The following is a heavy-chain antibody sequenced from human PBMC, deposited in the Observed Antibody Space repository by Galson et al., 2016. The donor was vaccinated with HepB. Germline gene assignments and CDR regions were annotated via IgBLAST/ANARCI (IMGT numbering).Heavy chain of an antibody. Sequence: SLRLSCAASGFTFSSYAMSWVRQAPGKGLKWASSIGGGADTYYAASVKGRFIISRDNSKNTLYLQMNSLRAEDTAIYYCAKHREYYYGSGNFSWFDPWGQGIVVTVSS. CDR3: AKHREYYYGSGNFSWFDP. CDR2: IGGGADT. J-gene: IGHJ5*02. V-gene: IGHV3-23*01. CDR1: GFTFSSYA. D-gene: IGHD3-10*01.